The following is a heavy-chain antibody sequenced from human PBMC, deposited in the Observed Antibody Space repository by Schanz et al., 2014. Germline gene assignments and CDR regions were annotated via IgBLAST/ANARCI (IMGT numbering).Heavy chain of an antibody. Sequence: EVQLVESGGGLVKPGGSLRLSCAASGFTFSNYVMDWVRQAPGTGLEWVSVIYSGGSTYYADSVKGRFTISRDNSKNTLYLQMNSLRAEDTAVYYCARGYSSSMDVWGQGTTVTVSS. D-gene: IGHD6-6*01. CDR3: ARGYSSSMDV. CDR2: IYSGGST. CDR1: GFTFSNYV. J-gene: IGHJ6*02. V-gene: IGHV3-66*01.